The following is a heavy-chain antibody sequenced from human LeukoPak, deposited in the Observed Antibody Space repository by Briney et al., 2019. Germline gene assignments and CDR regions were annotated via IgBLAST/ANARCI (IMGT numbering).Heavy chain of an antibody. Sequence: GGSLRHSCAASGFTFDDYAMHWVRQAPGKGLEWVSGISWNSGSIGYADSVKGRFTISRDNAKNSLYLQMNSLRAEDTALYYCAMGNWIDPWGQGTLVTVSS. V-gene: IGHV3-9*01. CDR2: ISWNSGSI. D-gene: IGHD3-16*01. J-gene: IGHJ5*02. CDR1: GFTFDDYA. CDR3: AMGNWIDP.